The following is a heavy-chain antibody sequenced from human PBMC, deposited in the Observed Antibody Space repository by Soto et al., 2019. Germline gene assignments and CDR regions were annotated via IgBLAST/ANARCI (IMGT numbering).Heavy chain of an antibody. D-gene: IGHD3-3*01. CDR3: ARTGLSDFWSGRQLDY. V-gene: IGHV1-69*01. CDR2: IIPIFGTA. J-gene: IGHJ4*02. Sequence: QVQLVQSGAEVKKPGSSVKVSCKASGGTFSSYAISWVRQAPGQGLAWMGGIIPIFGTANYAQKFPGRVTITADDTKSTAYKELSSLRSEDTVVYYCARTGLSDFWSGRQLDYWGQGTLVTVSS. CDR1: GGTFSSYA.